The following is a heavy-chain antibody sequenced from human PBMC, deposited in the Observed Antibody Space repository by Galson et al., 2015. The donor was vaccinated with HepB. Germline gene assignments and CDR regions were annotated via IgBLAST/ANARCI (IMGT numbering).Heavy chain of an antibody. CDR3: AYYTSGSAEDLQH. V-gene: IGHV1-69*13. D-gene: IGHD3-10*01. CDR1: GGTFNSYV. CDR2: IIPIFGTA. J-gene: IGHJ1*01. Sequence: SVKVSCKASGGTFNSYVIIWVRQAPGQGLEWLGGIIPIFGTANYAQKFQGRVTITADEFTSTAYTELSSLRSEDTAVYYCAYYTSGSAEDLQHWGQGTLVIVSS.